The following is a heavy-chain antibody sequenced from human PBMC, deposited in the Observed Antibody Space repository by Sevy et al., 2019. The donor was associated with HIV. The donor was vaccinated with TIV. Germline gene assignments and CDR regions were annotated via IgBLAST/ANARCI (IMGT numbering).Heavy chain of an antibody. CDR3: ARTPTVRIPGYTDLYFDS. D-gene: IGHD2-8*01. CDR2: IIPIFGTT. J-gene: IGHJ4*02. CDR1: GGTFSSYA. Sequence: ASVKVSCKASGGTFSSYALSWVRQAPGQGLEWMGGIIPIFGTTNFAQKFQGRVTITADESRRTAYMELSSLRPADTAVYYCARTPTVRIPGYTDLYFDSWGQGTLVTVSS. V-gene: IGHV1-69*13.